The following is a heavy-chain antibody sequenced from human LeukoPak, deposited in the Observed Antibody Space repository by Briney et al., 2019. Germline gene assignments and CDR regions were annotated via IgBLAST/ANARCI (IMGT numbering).Heavy chain of an antibody. Sequence: PSETLSLTCTVSGGSITSGTKYWNWIPQPAGKGLEWIGLIESSGTTNYNPSLMSRLTMSLDTSKNQFSLNLNSVTAADTAIYYCARAVQDKYVFGSGAKYYFDYWGQGALVTVSS. CDR2: IESSGTT. CDR3: ARAVQDKYVFGSGAKYYFDY. V-gene: IGHV4-61*02. CDR1: GGSITSGTKY. D-gene: IGHD3-10*01. J-gene: IGHJ4*02.